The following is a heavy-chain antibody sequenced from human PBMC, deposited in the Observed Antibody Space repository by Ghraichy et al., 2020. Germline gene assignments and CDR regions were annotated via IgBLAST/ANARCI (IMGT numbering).Heavy chain of an antibody. J-gene: IGHJ3*02. D-gene: IGHD4-17*01. CDR3: AREYGDYGIDAFDI. CDR1: GFTFSSYW. V-gene: IGHV3-7*01. CDR2: IKQDGSEK. Sequence: LSLTCAASGFTFSSYWMSWVRQAPGKGLEWVANIKQDGSEKYYVDSVKGRFTISRDNAKNSLYLQMNSLRAEDTAVYYCAREYGDYGIDAFDIWGQGTMVTVSS.